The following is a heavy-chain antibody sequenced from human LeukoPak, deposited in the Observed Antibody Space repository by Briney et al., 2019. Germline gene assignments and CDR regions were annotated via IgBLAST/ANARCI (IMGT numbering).Heavy chain of an antibody. J-gene: IGHJ4*02. CDR1: GGSISSYY. CDR2: IYASEST. V-gene: IGHV4-4*07. CDR3: ARDTNLEYSSSQGLGR. Sequence: KPSETLSLICTVSGGSISSYYWSWIRQPAGKGLEWIGRIYASESTYYNPSLKSRVTMSVDTSKNQFSLRLTTVTAADTAVYYCARDTNLEYSSSQGLGRWGQGTLVTVSS. D-gene: IGHD6-6*01.